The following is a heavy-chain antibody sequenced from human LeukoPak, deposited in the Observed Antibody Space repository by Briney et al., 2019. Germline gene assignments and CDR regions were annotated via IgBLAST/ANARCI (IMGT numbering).Heavy chain of an antibody. Sequence: SETLSLTCAVYGGSFSGYYWSWIRQPPGKGLEWIGEINHSGSTNYNPSLKSRVTISLDTSKNQFSLKLSSVTAADTAVYYFAKSNGYGLVDIWGQGTMVTVSS. V-gene: IGHV4-34*01. CDR2: INHSGST. CDR1: GGSFSGYY. CDR3: AKSNGYGLVDI. J-gene: IGHJ3*02. D-gene: IGHD3-10*01.